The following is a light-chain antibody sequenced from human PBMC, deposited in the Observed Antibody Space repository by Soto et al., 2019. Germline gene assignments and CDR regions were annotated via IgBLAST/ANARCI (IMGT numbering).Light chain of an antibody. J-gene: IGKJ1*01. CDR3: QQLWT. CDR2: GAF. V-gene: IGKV3-15*01. CDR1: QSVSSN. Sequence: EIVMTQSPVTLSVSPWERASLSCRASQSVSSNLAWYQQKPGQAPSLLIYGAFTRATGIPARFSGTGSGTEFTLTISSLQSEDFALYYCQQLWTFGQGTKVDIK.